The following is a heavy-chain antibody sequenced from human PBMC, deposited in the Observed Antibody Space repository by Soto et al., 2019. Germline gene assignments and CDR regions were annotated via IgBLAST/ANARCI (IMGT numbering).Heavy chain of an antibody. D-gene: IGHD6-13*01. J-gene: IGHJ4*02. Sequence: SETLSLTCAVYGGSFSGYYWSWIRQPPGKGLEWIGEINHSGSTNYNPSLKSRVTISVDTPKNQFSLKLSSVTAADTAVYYCARGILHSSSWYGLDYWGQGTLVTVSS. CDR2: INHSGST. CDR1: GGSFSGYY. CDR3: ARGILHSSSWYGLDY. V-gene: IGHV4-34*01.